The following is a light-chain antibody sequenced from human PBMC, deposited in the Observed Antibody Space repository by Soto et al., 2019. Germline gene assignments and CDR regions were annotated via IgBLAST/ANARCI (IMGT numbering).Light chain of an antibody. CDR3: QQYGSSSST. CDR1: QSVSSSY. Sequence: EIVLIQSPGTLSLSPGERATLSCRASQSVSSSYLACYQQKPGQAPRLLIYGASSRATGIPDRFSGSGSGTHFTHTICRLEPDDFEVYYCQQYGSSSSTFGQGT. CDR2: GAS. V-gene: IGKV3-20*01. J-gene: IGKJ5*01.